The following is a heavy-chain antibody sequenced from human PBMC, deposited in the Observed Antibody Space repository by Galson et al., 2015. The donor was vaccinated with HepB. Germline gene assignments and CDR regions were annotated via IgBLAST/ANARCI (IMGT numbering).Heavy chain of an antibody. V-gene: IGHV1-8*01. CDR2: MNPNSGST. D-gene: IGHD3-22*01. CDR1: GYTFTSYD. Sequence: SVKVSCKASGYTFTSYDINWVRQATGQGLEWMGWMNPNSGSTGYAQKFQGRVTMTRNTSISTAYMELSSLRSEDTAVYYCARGSDDSSGYYYEENWFDPWGQGTLVTVSS. CDR3: ARGSDDSSGYYYEENWFDP. J-gene: IGHJ5*02.